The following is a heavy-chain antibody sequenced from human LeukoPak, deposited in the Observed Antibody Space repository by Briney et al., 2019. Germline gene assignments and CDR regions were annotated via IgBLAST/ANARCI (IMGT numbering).Heavy chain of an antibody. V-gene: IGHV4-34*01. J-gene: IGHJ6*03. D-gene: IGHD2-2*01. CDR2: INHSGST. CDR1: GGSFSGYY. Sequence: SETLSLTCAVYGGSFSGYYWSWLRQPPGKGLEWIGEINHSGSTNYNPSLKSRVTISVDTSKNQFSLKLSSVTAADTAVYYCAGPAGRYCSSTSCRYYYYYYMDVWGKGTTVTVSS. CDR3: AGPAGRYCSSTSCRYYYYYYMDV.